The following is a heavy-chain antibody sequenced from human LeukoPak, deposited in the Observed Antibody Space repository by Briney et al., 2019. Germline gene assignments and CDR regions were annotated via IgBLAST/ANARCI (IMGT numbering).Heavy chain of an antibody. Sequence: SETLSLTPAVHRGSFSGSYWSWSRHPPRKGLERVGEIIHSVSTNYTPPPKSRVTISVDTSKNQFSLKLSSVTAADTAVYYCARLSFRTMVRGLSYRRTGEVERGFDYWGQGALVTVSS. D-gene: IGHD3-10*01. CDR1: RGSFSGSY. V-gene: IGHV4-34*12. CDR2: IIHSVST. J-gene: IGHJ4*02. CDR3: ARLSFRTMVRGLSYRRTGEVERGFDY.